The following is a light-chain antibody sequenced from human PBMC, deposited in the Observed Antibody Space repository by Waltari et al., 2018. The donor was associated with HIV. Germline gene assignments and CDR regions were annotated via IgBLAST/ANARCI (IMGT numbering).Light chain of an antibody. Sequence: DIQMTQSPSSLSASVGDRVTITCRASQSISSYLNWYQQKPGKAPKLLIYAASSLQSGVPSRFSGSGSGTDFTLTISSLQPEDFATYYCQQSYSTLQWTFGQGIKVEIK. CDR2: AAS. CDR1: QSISSY. CDR3: QQSYSTLQWT. V-gene: IGKV1-39*01. J-gene: IGKJ1*01.